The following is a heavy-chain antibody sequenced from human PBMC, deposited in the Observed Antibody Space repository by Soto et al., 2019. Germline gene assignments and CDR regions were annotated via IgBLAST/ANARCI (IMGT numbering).Heavy chain of an antibody. V-gene: IGHV1-69*12. Sequence: QVQLVQSGAEVKKPGSSVKVSCKASGGTFSSYAISWVRQAPGQGLEWMGGIIPIFGTANYAQKFQGRVTITAEESTSTAYMELSSLRSEDTAVYYCAGEPGGYSYGYVPFDYWGQGTLVTVSS. J-gene: IGHJ4*02. CDR2: IIPIFGTA. CDR3: AGEPGGYSYGYVPFDY. D-gene: IGHD5-18*01. CDR1: GGTFSSYA.